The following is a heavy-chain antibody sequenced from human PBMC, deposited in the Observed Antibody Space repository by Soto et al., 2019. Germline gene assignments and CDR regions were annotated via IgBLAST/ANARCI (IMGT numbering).Heavy chain of an antibody. CDR1: GYRFTNYW. V-gene: IGHV5-51*01. Sequence: GESLKISCKGSGYRFTNYWIGWVRQMPGKGLEWMGIIYPGDSDTRYSPSFRGQVTISADKSISTAFLQWSSLKASDTAVYYCARLYSSGWNRAFDIWGQGTMVTVSS. CDR2: IYPGDSDT. D-gene: IGHD6-19*01. J-gene: IGHJ3*02. CDR3: ARLYSSGWNRAFDI.